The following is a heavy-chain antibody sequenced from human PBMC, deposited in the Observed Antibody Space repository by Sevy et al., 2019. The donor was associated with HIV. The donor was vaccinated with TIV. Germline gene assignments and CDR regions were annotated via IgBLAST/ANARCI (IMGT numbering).Heavy chain of an antibody. CDR2: ISYHGRNQ. D-gene: IGHD3-22*01. CDR1: GFTFSDYA. J-gene: IGHJ4*02. Sequence: GGSLRLSCAASGFTFSDYAIHWVRQAPGKGLEWLAVISYHGRNQFYADSVRGRFTISRDDSKNTVYLQMNSLRAEDTAVYYCASHYYDSTGYYYPLDYWGQGTLVTVSS. CDR3: ASHYYDSTGYYYPLDY. V-gene: IGHV3-30*04.